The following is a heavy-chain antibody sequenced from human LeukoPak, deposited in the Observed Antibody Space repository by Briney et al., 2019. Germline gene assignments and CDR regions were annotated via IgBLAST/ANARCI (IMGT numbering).Heavy chain of an antibody. CDR2: ISNSGST. CDR1: GGSIGGNSY. CDR3: ARGGASSIPLDY. Sequence: SETLSLTCTVSGGSIGGNSYWSWIRQPPGKGPEWIGHISNSGSTYYSPSLSSRVTISLDTSKDQFSLKLRSVTAADTAVYYCARGGASSIPLDYWGRGTLVTVSS. V-gene: IGHV4-61*01. J-gene: IGHJ4*02. D-gene: IGHD1-26*01.